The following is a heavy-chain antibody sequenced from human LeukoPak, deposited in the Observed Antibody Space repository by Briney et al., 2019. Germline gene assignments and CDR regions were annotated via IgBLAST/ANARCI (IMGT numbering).Heavy chain of an antibody. CDR1: GFTFSSYA. CDR2: ISGGGDST. CDR3: AKDFGAGSSGY. D-gene: IGHD6-19*01. Sequence: GGSLRLSCAASGFTFSSYAMSWVRQAPGKGLEWVSAISGGGDSTFYADSVKGRFTISRDNSKNTLYLQMNSLRAEDTAVYYCAKDFGAGSSGYWGQGTLVTVSS. J-gene: IGHJ4*02. V-gene: IGHV3-23*01.